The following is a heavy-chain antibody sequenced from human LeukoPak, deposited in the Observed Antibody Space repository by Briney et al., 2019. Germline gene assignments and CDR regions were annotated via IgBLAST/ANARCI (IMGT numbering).Heavy chain of an antibody. J-gene: IGHJ5*02. V-gene: IGHV3-21*01. CDR3: ARAAGTTANNWFDP. D-gene: IGHD1-1*01. CDR1: GFTFSSYS. CDR2: ISSSSSYI. Sequence: KSGGSLRLSCAASGFTFSSYSMRWVRQAPGKGREWGSSISSSSSYIYYADSVTARSTISTDNPNNSLYLQMNSLRAEDTAVYYCARAAGTTANNWFDPWGQGTLVTVSS.